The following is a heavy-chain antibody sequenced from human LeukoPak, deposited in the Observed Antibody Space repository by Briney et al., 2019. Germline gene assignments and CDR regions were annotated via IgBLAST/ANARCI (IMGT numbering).Heavy chain of an antibody. CDR2: IIPIFGIA. CDR3: ASTKDTAMVTEAPLNWFDP. CDR1: GGTFSSFA. J-gene: IGHJ5*02. V-gene: IGHV1-69*04. D-gene: IGHD5-18*01. Sequence: ASVKVSCKASGGTFSSFAISWVRQAPGQGLEWMGRIIPIFGIANYAQKFQGRVTITADKSTSTAYMELSSLRSEDTAVYYCASTKDTAMVTEAPLNWFDPWAHGTLVTVSS.